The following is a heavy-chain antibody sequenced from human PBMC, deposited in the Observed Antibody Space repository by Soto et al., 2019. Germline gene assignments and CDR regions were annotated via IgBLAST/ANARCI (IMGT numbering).Heavy chain of an antibody. D-gene: IGHD2-21*01. CDR3: AKGMSHHSPRGVDY. CDR2: ITGSGGST. J-gene: IGHJ4*02. CDR1: GFTFSSYA. Sequence: EVQLLESGGGLVQPGGSLRHSCAASGFTFSSYAMSWVRQAPGKGLEWVSAITGSGGSTYYADSVKGRFTISRDNSKNTLYQQMNSLRAEDTAVYYCAKGMSHHSPRGVDYWGQGTLVTVSS. V-gene: IGHV3-23*01.